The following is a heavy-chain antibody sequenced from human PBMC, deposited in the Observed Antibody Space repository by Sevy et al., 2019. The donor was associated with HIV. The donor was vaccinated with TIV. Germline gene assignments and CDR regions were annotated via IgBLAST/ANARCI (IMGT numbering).Heavy chain of an antibody. J-gene: IGHJ4*02. D-gene: IGHD2-15*01. CDR3: RSLDLVVTGATLRGRNQKTIDW. Sequence: GGSLRLSCAASGFSFRGSAVHWVRQTFGKGLEWVGRIKSKGDNYATLYSSLVKGRFNISKDDSSNTSYLQMSSLHTDDTASYYCRSLDLVVTGATLRGRNQKTIDWWGQGSLVTVSS. CDR2: IKSKGDNYAT. V-gene: IGHV3-73*01. CDR1: GFSFRGSA.